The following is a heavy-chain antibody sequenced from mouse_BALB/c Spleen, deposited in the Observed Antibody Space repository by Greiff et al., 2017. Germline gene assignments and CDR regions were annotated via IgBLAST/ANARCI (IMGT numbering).Heavy chain of an antibody. CDR3: ARDRDGYDDAMDY. CDR1: GFTFTDYY. J-gene: IGHJ4*01. CDR2: IRNKANGYTT. D-gene: IGHD2-2*01. Sequence: EVKLMESGGGLVQPGGSLRLSCATSGFTFTDYYMSWVRQPPGKALEWLGFIRNKANGYTTEYSASVKGRFTISRDNSQSILYLQMNTLRAEDSATYYCARDRDGYDDAMDYWGQGTSVTVSS. V-gene: IGHV7-3*02.